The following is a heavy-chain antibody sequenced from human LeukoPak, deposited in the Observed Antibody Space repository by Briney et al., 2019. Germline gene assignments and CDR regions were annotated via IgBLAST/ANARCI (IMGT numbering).Heavy chain of an antibody. D-gene: IGHD4/OR15-4a*01. CDR3: VKQSLGAN. J-gene: IGHJ4*02. CDR2: INAVDANT. Sequence: GGSLRLSCAASGFIFSSLAMTWVRQAPGKGLEWVSTINAVDANTYYADSVKGRFTVSRDNSRNTLYLQMNSLRAEDTAVYYCVKQSLGANWGQGTLVIVSS. CDR1: GFIFSSLA. V-gene: IGHV3-23*01.